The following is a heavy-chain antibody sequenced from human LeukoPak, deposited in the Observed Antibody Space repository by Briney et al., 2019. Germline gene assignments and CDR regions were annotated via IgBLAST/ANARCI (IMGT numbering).Heavy chain of an antibody. Sequence: ASVKVSCKASGYTFTSYDVNWVRQATGQGLEWMGWMNPNSGNTGYAHKFQGRVTMTRNTSISTAYMELGSLRFEDTAVYYCARTAAPDFSDDAFDIWGQGTMVTVSS. CDR1: GYTFTSYD. J-gene: IGHJ3*02. V-gene: IGHV1-8*01. CDR2: MNPNSGNT. D-gene: IGHD6-13*01. CDR3: ARTAAPDFSDDAFDI.